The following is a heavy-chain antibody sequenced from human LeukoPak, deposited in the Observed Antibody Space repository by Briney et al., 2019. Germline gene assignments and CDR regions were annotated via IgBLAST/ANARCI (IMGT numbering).Heavy chain of an antibody. J-gene: IGHJ4*02. V-gene: IGHV4-59*01. CDR3: ARDSYNYGSRSLDY. D-gene: IGHD5-18*01. CDR2: ISYSGTT. CDR1: IGSIEKYY. Sequence: PSETLSLTCTVIIGSIEKYYWSWIRQPPGKGLEWIGYISYSGTTKYNPSLKSRVTMSVDTSKHQFSLHLSSVTAADTAIYYCARDSYNYGSRSLDYWGRGTLVTVSS.